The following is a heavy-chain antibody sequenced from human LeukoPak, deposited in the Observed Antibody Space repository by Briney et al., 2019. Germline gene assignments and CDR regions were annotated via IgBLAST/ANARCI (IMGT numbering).Heavy chain of an antibody. CDR3: ARKVATTPYYFDY. CDR2: IYYSGST. D-gene: IGHD5-24*01. Sequence: SETLSLTCTVSGGSISSYYWSWIRQPPGKGLEWIGYIYYSGSTNYNPSLKSRVTISVDTSKNQFSLKLSSVTAADTAVYYCARKVATTPYYFDYWGQGTLITVSS. J-gene: IGHJ4*02. V-gene: IGHV4-59*01. CDR1: GGSISSYY.